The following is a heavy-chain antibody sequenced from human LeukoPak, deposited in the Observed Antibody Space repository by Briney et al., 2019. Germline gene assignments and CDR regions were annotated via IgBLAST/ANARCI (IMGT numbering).Heavy chain of an antibody. CDR2: FSHSGST. J-gene: IGHJ4*02. CDR3: ARVAGKPIGGYFDY. CDR1: GGSINSGGYY. D-gene: IGHD1-26*01. Sequence: SETLSLTCTVSGGSINSGGYYWTWIRQPPGEGLEWIAYFSHSGSTFYNPSLKSRVTISVDTSKNQFSLKLSSVTAADTAVYYCARVAGKPIGGYFDYWGQGTLVTVSS. V-gene: IGHV4-30-2*01.